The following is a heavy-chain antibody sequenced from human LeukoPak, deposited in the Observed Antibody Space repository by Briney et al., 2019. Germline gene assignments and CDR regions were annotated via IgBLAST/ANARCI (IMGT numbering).Heavy chain of an antibody. Sequence: PGGSPRLSCAASGFTVSSNYMSWVRQAPGKGLEWVSVIYSGGSTYYADSVKGRFTISRDNSKNTLYLQMYSLRAEDTAVYYCARGGAIPLPFDYWGQGTLVTVSS. CDR1: GFTVSSNY. V-gene: IGHV3-53*01. D-gene: IGHD2-2*01. J-gene: IGHJ4*02. CDR2: IYSGGST. CDR3: ARGGAIPLPFDY.